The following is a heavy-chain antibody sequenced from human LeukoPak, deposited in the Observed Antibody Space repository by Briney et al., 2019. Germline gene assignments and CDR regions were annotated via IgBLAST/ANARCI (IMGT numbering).Heavy chain of an antibody. CDR3: AGHPDSSGFLDAFDI. J-gene: IGHJ3*02. Sequence: GESLKISCKGSGYSFTGYWIGWVRQMPGKGLEWMGIIYPGDSDTRYSPSFQGQVTISADKSISTAYLQWSSLKASDTAMYYCAGHPDSSGFLDAFDIWGQGTMVTVSS. CDR1: GYSFTGYW. CDR2: IYPGDSDT. V-gene: IGHV5-51*01. D-gene: IGHD3-22*01.